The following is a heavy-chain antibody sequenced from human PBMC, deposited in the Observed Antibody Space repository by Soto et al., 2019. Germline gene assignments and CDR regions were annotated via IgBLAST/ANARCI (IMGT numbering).Heavy chain of an antibody. CDR1: GFTFSSYG. Sequence: GGSLRLSCAASGFTFSSYGMHWVRQAPGKGLEWVAVISYDGSNKYYADSVKGRFTISRDNSKNTLYLQMNSLRAEDTAVYYCAKSSGSYYMGDYYFDYWGQGTLVTVSS. CDR2: ISYDGSNK. V-gene: IGHV3-30*18. D-gene: IGHD3-10*01. J-gene: IGHJ4*02. CDR3: AKSSGSYYMGDYYFDY.